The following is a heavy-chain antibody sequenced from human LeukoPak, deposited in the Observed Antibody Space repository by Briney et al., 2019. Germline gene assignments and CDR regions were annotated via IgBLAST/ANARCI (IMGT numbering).Heavy chain of an antibody. J-gene: IGHJ6*03. Sequence: TGGSLRLSCAASGFTFSSYGMSWVRQAPGKGLERVSAISGSGCSTYYADSVKGRFTISRDNSKNTLYLQMNSLRAEDMAVYYCARGDSSGYYYYYYYMDVWGKGTTVTVSS. CDR1: GFTFSSYG. CDR3: ARGDSSGYYYYYYYMDV. V-gene: IGHV3-23*01. D-gene: IGHD3-22*01. CDR2: ISGSGCST.